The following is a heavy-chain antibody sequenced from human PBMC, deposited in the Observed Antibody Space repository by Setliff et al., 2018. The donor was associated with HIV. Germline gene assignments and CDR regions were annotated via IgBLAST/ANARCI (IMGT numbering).Heavy chain of an antibody. D-gene: IGHD3-22*01. V-gene: IGHV1-3*01. CDR2: INAGDDNT. CDR1: GYTFSTNA. CDR3: AADLEGNYYDSSGYFG. Sequence: GASVKVSCKAFGYTFSTNAIHWVRQAPGQRLEWMGSINAGDDNTRYSEKFPGRVTITRDMSTSTAYMELSSLRSEDTAVYYCAADLEGNYYDSSGYFGWGQGTLVTVSS. J-gene: IGHJ4*02.